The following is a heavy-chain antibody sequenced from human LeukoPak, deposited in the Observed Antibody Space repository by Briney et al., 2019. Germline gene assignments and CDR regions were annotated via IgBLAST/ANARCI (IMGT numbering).Heavy chain of an antibody. J-gene: IGHJ4*02. CDR3: ARIRRSTVYYFDY. CDR2: TNHSGST. Sequence: SETLSLTCAVCGGSFSGYYWSWIRQPPGKGLEWIGETNHSGSTNYNPSLKSRVTISVDTSKNQFSLKLSSVTAADTAVYYCARIRRSTVYYFDYWGQGTLVTVSS. CDR1: GGSFSGYY. V-gene: IGHV4-34*01. D-gene: IGHD4-17*01.